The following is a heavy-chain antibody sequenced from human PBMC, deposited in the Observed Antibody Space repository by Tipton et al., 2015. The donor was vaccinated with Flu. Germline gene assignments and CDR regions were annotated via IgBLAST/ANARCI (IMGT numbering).Heavy chain of an antibody. CDR3: AKVGLYDMLGGDLDY. CDR2: IYTSGST. CDR1: GASISSYY. V-gene: IGHV4-4*07. Sequence: GLVKPSETLSLTCTVSGASISSYYWNWIRQPAGKGLEWIGHIYTSGSTNYDPSLKSRVTMSVDTSKNQFSLKLISVTAADTAVYYCAKVGLYDMLGGDLDYWGQGTLVTVSS. D-gene: IGHD3-9*01. J-gene: IGHJ4*02.